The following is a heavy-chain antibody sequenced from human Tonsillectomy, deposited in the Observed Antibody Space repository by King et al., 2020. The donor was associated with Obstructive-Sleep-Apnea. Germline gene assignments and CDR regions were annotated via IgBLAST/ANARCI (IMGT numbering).Heavy chain of an antibody. J-gene: IGHJ5*02. CDR1: GGSFSSFY. Sequence: VQLQQWGAGLLRPSETLSLTCAVFGGSFSSFYWSWIRQPPGKGLEWIGEINHSGSTNYNSPLKSRVAVSADTSKNQFSLKLSSVTAADTAVYYCARGSGAAAVNWFDPWGQGTLVTVSS. CDR2: INHSGST. D-gene: IGHD6-13*01. V-gene: IGHV4-34*01. CDR3: ARGSGAAAVNWFDP.